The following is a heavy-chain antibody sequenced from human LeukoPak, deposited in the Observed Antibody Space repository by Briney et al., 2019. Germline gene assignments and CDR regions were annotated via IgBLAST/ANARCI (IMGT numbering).Heavy chain of an antibody. V-gene: IGHV3-74*01. CDR1: GFTFSRYW. CDR2: INSDGSGT. D-gene: IGHD2-15*01. CDR3: ATSTLSRRGGSCYLDY. J-gene: IGHJ4*02. Sequence: GGSLRLSCAASGFTFSRYWMHWVRQAPGKGLVWVSRINSDGSGTNYADSVKGRFTISTDNAKNTLYLQMNSLRAENTAVYYCATSTLSRRGGSCYLDYWGQGTLVTVSS.